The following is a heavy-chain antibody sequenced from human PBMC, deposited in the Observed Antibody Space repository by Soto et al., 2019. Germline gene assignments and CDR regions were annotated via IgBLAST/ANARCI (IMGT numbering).Heavy chain of an antibody. Sequence: GGSLRLSCAASGITFSNAWMNWVRQAPGKGLEWVGRIKSKTDGGTTDYAAPVKGRFTISRDDSKNTLYLQMNSLKTEDTAVYYCTTAPPYYYDSSGYYHFDYWGQGTLVTVSS. CDR3: TTAPPYYYDSSGYYHFDY. J-gene: IGHJ4*02. V-gene: IGHV3-15*07. CDR1: GITFSNAW. D-gene: IGHD3-22*01. CDR2: IKSKTDGGTT.